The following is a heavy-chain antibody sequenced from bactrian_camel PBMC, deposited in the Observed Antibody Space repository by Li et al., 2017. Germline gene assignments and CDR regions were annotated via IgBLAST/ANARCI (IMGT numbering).Heavy chain of an antibody. CDR1: GFTFSSYW. CDR2: IESDGGGT. J-gene: IGHJ6*01. Sequence: QLVESGGGLVQPGGSLRLSCAASGFTFSSYWMYWVRQAPGKGLEWVSSIESDGGGTYYADSVKGRFTISRDNAENTLYLQMNSVKTEDSAVYFCARGFYDFAYWGQGTQVTVS. CDR3: ARGFYDFAY. V-gene: IGHV3S1*01.